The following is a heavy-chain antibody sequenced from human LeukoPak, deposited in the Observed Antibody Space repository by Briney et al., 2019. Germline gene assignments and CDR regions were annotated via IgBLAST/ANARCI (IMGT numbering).Heavy chain of an antibody. J-gene: IGHJ6*04. CDR2: IHYSGTT. D-gene: IGHD3-10*01. V-gene: IGHV4-39*07. Sequence: SETLSLTCTVSGGSISSGSYQWGWLRQPPGKGLEWIGSIHYSGTTHYKPSLKSRVTTSVDTSKNQYSLKLSSVTAADTAVYYCASSSYYYGSGSTYYYYGMDVWGKGTTVTVSS. CDR1: GGSISSGSYQ. CDR3: ASSSYYYGSGSTYYYYGMDV.